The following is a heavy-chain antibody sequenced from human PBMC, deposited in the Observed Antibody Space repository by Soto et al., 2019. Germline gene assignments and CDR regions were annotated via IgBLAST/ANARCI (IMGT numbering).Heavy chain of an antibody. V-gene: IGHV4-30-4*01. CDR1: SGSISSGDYY. CDR2: IYYSGST. J-gene: IGHJ6*02. Sequence: PSETLSLTCTVSSGSISSGDYYWSWIRQPPGKGLEWIGYIYYSGSTYYNPSLKSRVTISVDTSKNQFSLKLSSVTAADTAVYYCARTDIVLVPAAMRYYYYGMDVWGQGTTVTVSS. D-gene: IGHD2-2*01. CDR3: ARTDIVLVPAAMRYYYYGMDV.